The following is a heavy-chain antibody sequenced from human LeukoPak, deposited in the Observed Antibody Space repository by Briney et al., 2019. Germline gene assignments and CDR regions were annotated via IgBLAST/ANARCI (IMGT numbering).Heavy chain of an antibody. J-gene: IGHJ4*02. Sequence: PSETQSLTCTVSGGSISSYYWSWIRQPPGKGLEWIGYIYYSGSTNYNPSLKSRVTISVDTSKNQFSLKLSSVTAADTAVYYCARVDDSSGSSFDYWGQGTLVTVSS. D-gene: IGHD3-22*01. CDR3: ARVDDSSGSSFDY. CDR2: IYYSGST. CDR1: GGSISSYY. V-gene: IGHV4-59*01.